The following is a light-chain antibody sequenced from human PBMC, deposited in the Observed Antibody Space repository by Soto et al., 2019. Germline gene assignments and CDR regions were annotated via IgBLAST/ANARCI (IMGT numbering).Light chain of an antibody. CDR3: QQSYDNPL. V-gene: IGKV1-39*01. CDR2: AAS. Sequence: DIQMTQSPSSLSASVGDRVTITCRAIQSISGYLNWYQQKPGKAPKLLIYAASILQSGVPSRFSGSGSGTDFTLNISSLQREDFASYYCQQSYDNPLFGGGTKVEIK. CDR1: QSISGY. J-gene: IGKJ4*01.